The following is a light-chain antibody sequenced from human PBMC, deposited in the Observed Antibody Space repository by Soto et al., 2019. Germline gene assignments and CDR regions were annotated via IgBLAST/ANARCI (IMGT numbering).Light chain of an antibody. CDR2: DAS. CDR1: QGISSA. Sequence: AIQLTQSPSSLSASVGDRVTITCRASQGISSALAWYQQKPGKAPKLLIYDASSLKSGVPSRFSGRGSGTXFTLTLSSLHPEDFAPYSCQQFNSYVFGPGTKVDIK. J-gene: IGKJ3*01. CDR3: QQFNSYV. V-gene: IGKV1-13*02.